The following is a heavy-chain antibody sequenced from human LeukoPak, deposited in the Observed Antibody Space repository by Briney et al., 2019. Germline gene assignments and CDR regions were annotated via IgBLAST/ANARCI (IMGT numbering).Heavy chain of an antibody. J-gene: IGHJ6*03. CDR2: IYTSGST. CDR3: ARAYCSSTSCYYYYYYMDV. CDR1: GGSISSGSYY. D-gene: IGHD2-2*01. V-gene: IGHV4-61*02. Sequence: TSETLSLTCTVSGGSISSGSYYWSWIRQPAGKGLEWIGRIYTSGSTNYNPSLKSRVTISVDTSKNQFSLKLSSVTAADTAVYYCARAYCSSTSCYYYYYYMDVWGKGTTVTVSS.